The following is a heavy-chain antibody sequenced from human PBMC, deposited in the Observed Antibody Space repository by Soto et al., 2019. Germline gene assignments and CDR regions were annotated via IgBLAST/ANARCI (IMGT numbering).Heavy chain of an antibody. CDR2: INAGNGNT. V-gene: IGHV1-3*01. CDR3: ARDEVTIFGVVIMGYYGMDV. CDR1: GYTFTSYA. Sequence: ASVKVSCETAGYTFTSYAMHWVRQAPGQRLEWMGWINAGNGNTKYSQKFQGRVTITRDTSASTAYMELSSLRSEDTAVYYFARDEVTIFGVVIMGYYGMDVWGQGTTVTVSS. J-gene: IGHJ6*02. D-gene: IGHD3-3*01.